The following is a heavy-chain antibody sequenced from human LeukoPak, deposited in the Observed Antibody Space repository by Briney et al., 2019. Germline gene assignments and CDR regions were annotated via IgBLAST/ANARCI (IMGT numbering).Heavy chain of an antibody. V-gene: IGHV1-18*04. CDR3: ARDREGYAHGDY. J-gene: IGHJ4*02. CDR2: ISAYNGNT. CDR1: GYTFTGYY. Sequence: GASVKVSCKASGYTFTGYYMHWVRQAPGQGLEWMGWISAYNGNTNYAQKLQGRVTMTTDTSTSTAYMELRSLRSDDTAVYYCARDREGYAHGDYWGQGTLVTVSS. D-gene: IGHD2-2*01.